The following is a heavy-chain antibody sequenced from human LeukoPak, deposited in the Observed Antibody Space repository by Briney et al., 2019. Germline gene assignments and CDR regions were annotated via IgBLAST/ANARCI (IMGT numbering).Heavy chain of an antibody. CDR3: ARATTYYYDSSGYQAWFDP. J-gene: IGHJ5*02. Sequence: SQTLSLTCAISEDSVSSNSAAWNWIRQSPSRGLEWLGRTYYRSKWYNDYAVSVKSRITINPDTSKNQFSLQLNSVTPEDTAVYYCARATTYYYDSSGYQAWFDPWGQGTLVTVSS. D-gene: IGHD3-22*01. CDR2: TYYRSKWYN. CDR1: EDSVSSNSAA. V-gene: IGHV6-1*01.